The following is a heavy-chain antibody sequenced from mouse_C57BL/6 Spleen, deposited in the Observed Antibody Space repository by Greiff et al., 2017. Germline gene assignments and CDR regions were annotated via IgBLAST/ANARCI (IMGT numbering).Heavy chain of an antibody. Sequence: QVQLQQPGAELVKPGASVKLSCKASGYTFTSYWMHWVKQRPGQGLEWIGMIHPNSGITNYNEKFKSKATLTVDKSSSTAYMQLSSLTSEDSAVYYCARGGYYGSSYGNYAMDYWGQGTSDTVSS. V-gene: IGHV1-64*01. CDR2: IHPNSGIT. J-gene: IGHJ4*01. CDR1: GYTFTSYW. CDR3: ARGGYYGSSYGNYAMDY. D-gene: IGHD1-1*01.